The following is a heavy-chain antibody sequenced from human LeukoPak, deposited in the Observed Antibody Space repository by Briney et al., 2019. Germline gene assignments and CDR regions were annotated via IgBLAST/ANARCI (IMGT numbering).Heavy chain of an antibody. CDR3: ARGGYSTVVTPFDY. V-gene: IGHV3-21*01. CDR2: ISSSSSYI. CDR1: GFTFSSYS. J-gene: IGHJ4*02. D-gene: IGHD4-23*01. Sequence: GGSLRLSCAASGFTFSSYSMNWVRQAPGKGLEWVSSISSSSSYIYYADSVKGRFTISRDNAKNSLYLQMNSLRAEDTAVYYCARGGYSTVVTPFDYWGQRTLVTVSS.